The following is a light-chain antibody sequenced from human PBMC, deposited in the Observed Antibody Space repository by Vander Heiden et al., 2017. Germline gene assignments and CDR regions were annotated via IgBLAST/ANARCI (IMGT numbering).Light chain of an antibody. CDR2: EVS. CDR1: SSDVGGYNY. V-gene: IGLV2-14*01. J-gene: IGLJ2*01. CDR3: SSYTSSSTL. Sequence: QSALTQPVSVSGSPGQSITISCTGTSSDVGGYNYVSRYQQHPGKAPKLMIYEVSNRPSGVSNRFSGSKSGNTASLTISGLQAEDEADYYCSSYTSSSTLFGGGTKLTVL.